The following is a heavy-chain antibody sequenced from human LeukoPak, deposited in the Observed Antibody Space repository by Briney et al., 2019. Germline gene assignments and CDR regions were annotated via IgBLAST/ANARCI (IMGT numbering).Heavy chain of an antibody. CDR2: INPNGGST. CDR1: GYTFTSYY. V-gene: IGHV1-46*03. Sequence: ASVKVSCKASGYTFTSYYMHWVRQAPRPGLEWMGIINPNGGSTSYAHKSQGRVTMTRDTSTSTVYMKLSSLRSEDTAVYYCAGGDDFWSVYGDHNWFDPWGQGTLVTVSS. CDR3: AGGDDFWSVYGDHNWFDP. D-gene: IGHD3-3*01. J-gene: IGHJ5*02.